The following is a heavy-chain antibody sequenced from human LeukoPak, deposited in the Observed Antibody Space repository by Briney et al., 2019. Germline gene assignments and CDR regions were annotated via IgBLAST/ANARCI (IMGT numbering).Heavy chain of an antibody. Sequence: GASVKVSCKASGYTFTSYYMHWVRQAPGQGLEWMGIINPSGGSTSYAQKFQGRVTMTTDTSTSTAYMELRSLRSDDTAVYYCARDWGALGYCSSTSCPGRYWGQGTLVTVSS. V-gene: IGHV1-46*01. J-gene: IGHJ4*02. D-gene: IGHD2-2*01. CDR3: ARDWGALGYCSSTSCPGRY. CDR2: INPSGGST. CDR1: GYTFTSYY.